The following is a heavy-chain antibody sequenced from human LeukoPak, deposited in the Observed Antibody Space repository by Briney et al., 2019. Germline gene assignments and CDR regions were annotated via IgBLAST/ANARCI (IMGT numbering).Heavy chain of an antibody. CDR2: INLSGGST. D-gene: IGHD6-13*01. Sequence: SSVKVSRKASGYTFTSYYMHWVGQAGGQGLEWMGIINLSGGSTSYAQKLQGRVTMTRDTSTSTVYMELSSLRSEDTAVYYCARDFGVAAAGPKTNPSLILDYWGQGTLVTVSS. CDR3: ARDFGVAAAGPKTNPSLILDY. CDR1: GYTFTSYY. V-gene: IGHV1-46*01. J-gene: IGHJ4*02.